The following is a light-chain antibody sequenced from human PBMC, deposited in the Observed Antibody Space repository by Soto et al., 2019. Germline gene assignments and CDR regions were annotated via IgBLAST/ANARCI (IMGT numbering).Light chain of an antibody. CDR1: QIINTW. V-gene: IGKV1-5*03. J-gene: IGKJ3*01. CDR3: QQYETYSGT. CDR2: RAS. Sequence: DIQMTQSPSSLSASVGDIVTITCRASQIINTWLAWYQQKPGKAPKLVIYRASNLVNGVPSRFSGSGSGTEFTLTISSLQPDDFSIYYCQQYETYSGTFGPGTKVDL.